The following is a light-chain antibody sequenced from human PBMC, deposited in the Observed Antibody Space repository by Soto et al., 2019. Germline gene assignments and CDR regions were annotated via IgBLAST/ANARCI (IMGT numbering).Light chain of an antibody. CDR1: SSDIGDYNY. CDR3: SSYASSSTIYV. V-gene: IGLV2-14*01. CDR2: DVT. J-gene: IGLJ1*01. Sequence: QSVLTQPASVSGSPGQSITISCTGTSSDIGDYNYVSWYQQRPGKAPKLMIYDVTNRPSGVSNRSSGSKSGSTASLTISGLQAEDEADYYCSSYASSSTIYVFGTGTKVTVL.